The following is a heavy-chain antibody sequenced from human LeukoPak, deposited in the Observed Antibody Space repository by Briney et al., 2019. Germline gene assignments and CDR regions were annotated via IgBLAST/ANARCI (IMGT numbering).Heavy chain of an antibody. CDR1: GFIFDEYA. J-gene: IGHJ2*01. CDR2: VSWNNGSI. Sequence: GGSLRLSCAASGFIFDEYAMHWVRQAPGKGLEWVSGVSWNNGSIGYADSVKGRFTISRDNAKNSLFLQMNSLSTEDTAVYYCTKDVFDFGGYFDLWGRGTLVTVSS. D-gene: IGHD3-16*01. CDR3: TKDVFDFGGYFDL. V-gene: IGHV3-9*01.